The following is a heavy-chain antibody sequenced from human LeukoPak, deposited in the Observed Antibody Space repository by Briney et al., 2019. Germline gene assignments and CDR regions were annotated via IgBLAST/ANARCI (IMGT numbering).Heavy chain of an antibody. J-gene: IGHJ6*02. V-gene: IGHV4-59*01. Sequence: SQTLSLTCAVYGGSFSGYYWSWLRQPPGKGLEWVGYIYYSGNTNYNPSLTSRVSISVDTSKNQFSLQLSSVTAADTALYYCARITTVTASSYYYAMGVWGQGTTVTVSS. CDR3: ARITTVTASSYYYAMGV. CDR2: IYYSGNT. CDR1: GGSFSGYY. D-gene: IGHD4-17*01.